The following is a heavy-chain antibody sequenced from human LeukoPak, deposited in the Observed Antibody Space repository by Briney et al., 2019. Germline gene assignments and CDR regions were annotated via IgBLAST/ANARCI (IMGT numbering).Heavy chain of an antibody. CDR1: GFTFRNYD. D-gene: IGHD3-10*01. CDR3: ARDFSGSYYYWFDP. J-gene: IGHJ5*02. V-gene: IGHV3-23*01. Sequence: PGGSLRLSCATSGFTFRNYDMAWVRQTPGKGLEWVSSIIASGGTTYYADSVKGRFTISRDNSKNTVYLQMNTLRAEDTAVYYCARDFSGSYYYWFDPWGQGTLVTVSS. CDR2: IIASGGTT.